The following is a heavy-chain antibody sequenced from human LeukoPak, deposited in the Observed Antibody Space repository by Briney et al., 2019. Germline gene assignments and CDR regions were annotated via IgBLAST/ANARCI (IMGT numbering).Heavy chain of an antibody. CDR3: ARSTGTYTYMDV. V-gene: IGHV4-38-2*01. CDR1: SYSISSGYY. Sequence: PSETLSLTCAVSSYSISSGYYWSWIRQPPGKGLEWIGSIYHSGSTYYHPSLKSRVTISVDTSNNQFSLKVKSVTAADTAVYYCARSTGTYTYMDVWGKGTTVTVSS. CDR2: IYHSGST. J-gene: IGHJ6*03. D-gene: IGHD1/OR15-1a*01.